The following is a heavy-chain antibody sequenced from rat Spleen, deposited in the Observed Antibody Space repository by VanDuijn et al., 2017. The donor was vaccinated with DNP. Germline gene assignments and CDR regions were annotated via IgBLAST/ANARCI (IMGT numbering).Heavy chain of an antibody. D-gene: IGHD1-3*01. Sequence: QVQLQGSGPGLVQPSQTLSLTCTVSGFSLTDYNVHWVRQPPGKVLEWIAAISTGGSTYYNSALKSRLSISRDTSKSQVLLKMNSLQTEDTAIYFCTSTLVNYGTYGYYAMDAWGQGTSVTVSS. V-gene: IGHV2S12*01. CDR1: GFSLTDYN. CDR2: ISTGGST. J-gene: IGHJ4*01. CDR3: TSTLVNYGTYGYYAMDA.